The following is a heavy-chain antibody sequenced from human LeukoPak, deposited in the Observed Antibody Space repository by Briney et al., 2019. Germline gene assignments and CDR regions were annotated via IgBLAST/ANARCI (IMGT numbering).Heavy chain of an antibody. J-gene: IGHJ4*02. V-gene: IGHV4-34*01. CDR1: GGSISSYY. D-gene: IGHD6-19*01. Sequence: SETLSLTCTVSGGSISSYYWSWIRQPPGKGLEWIGEINHSGSTNYNPSLKSRVTISVDTSKNQFSLKLSSVTAADTAVYYCARAPEFSSGWLLDYWGQGTLVTVSS. CDR3: ARAPEFSSGWLLDY. CDR2: INHSGST.